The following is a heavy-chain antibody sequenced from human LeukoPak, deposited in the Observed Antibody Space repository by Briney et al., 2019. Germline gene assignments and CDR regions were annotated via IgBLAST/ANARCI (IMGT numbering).Heavy chain of an antibody. CDR3: ARDRPGYCSGGSCSPPA. CDR2: ISSSSSYI. Sequence: GGSLRLSCAASGFTFSSYSMNWVRQAPGKGLEWVSSISSSSSYIYYADSVKGRFTISRDNAKNSLYLQMNSLRAEDMAVYYCARDRPGYCSGGSCSPPAWGQGTLVTVSS. D-gene: IGHD2-15*01. V-gene: IGHV3-21*01. J-gene: IGHJ4*02. CDR1: GFTFSSYS.